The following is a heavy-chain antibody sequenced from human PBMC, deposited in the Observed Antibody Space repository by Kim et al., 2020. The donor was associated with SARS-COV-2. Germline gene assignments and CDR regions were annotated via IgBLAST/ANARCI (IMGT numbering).Heavy chain of an antibody. CDR3: ARDRGNSGYIFGY. CDR1: GGSISSYY. CDR2: IYYSVTT. Sequence: SETLSLTCTVSGGSISSYYWSWIRQPPGRGLEWLGYIYYSVTTHYSPSLKGRGTISIDTSKNQFSLRLSSVTAADTAVYYCARDRGNSGYIFGYWGQGTLATVSS. J-gene: IGHJ4*02. D-gene: IGHD3-22*01. V-gene: IGHV4-59*01.